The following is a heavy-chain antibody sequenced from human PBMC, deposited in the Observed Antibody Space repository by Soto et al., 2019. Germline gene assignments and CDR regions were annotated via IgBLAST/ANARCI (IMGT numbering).Heavy chain of an antibody. CDR2: INPNSGGT. D-gene: IGHD1-20*01. CDR3: ARTLPDNWNYFDY. V-gene: IGHV1-2*04. J-gene: IGHJ4*02. CDR1: GYTFTGYY. Sequence: GASVKVSCKASGYTFTGYYMHWVRQAPGQGLEWMGWINPNSGGTNYAQRFQGWVTMTRDTSISTAYMELSRLRSDDTAVYYCARTLPDNWNYFDYWGQGTLVTVSS.